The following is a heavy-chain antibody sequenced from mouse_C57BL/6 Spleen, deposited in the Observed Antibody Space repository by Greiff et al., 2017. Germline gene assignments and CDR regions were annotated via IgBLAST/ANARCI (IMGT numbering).Heavy chain of an antibody. CDR3: ARWEVTTGDY. CDR2: IDPETCGT. J-gene: IGHJ2*01. CDR1: GYTFTDYE. D-gene: IGHD2-2*01. Sequence: VQLQQSGAELVRPGASVKLSCKASGYTFTDYEMHCVKQTPVHGLEWIGAIDPETCGTAYNQKFKSKATLTVDTSSSTAYMQLSSLTSEDSAVYYCARWEVTTGDYWGQGTTLTVSS. V-gene: IGHV1-23*01.